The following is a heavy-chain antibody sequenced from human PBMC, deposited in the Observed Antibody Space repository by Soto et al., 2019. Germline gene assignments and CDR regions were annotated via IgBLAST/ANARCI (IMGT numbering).Heavy chain of an antibody. J-gene: IGHJ3*01. D-gene: IGHD3-10*01. CDR1: GGTSSDYA. V-gene: IGHV1-69*01. CDR2: IIPIFGTA. Sequence: QVLLVQSGTEVKKPGSSVKVSCQASGGTSSDYALTWVRQAPGQGLEWMGGIIPIFGTANYAQRFQGRVSITADEPSSTAYMELSSLKSEDTAVYYCAGSFKYGSGTFDALDVWGHGTMVMVSS. CDR3: AGSFKYGSGTFDALDV.